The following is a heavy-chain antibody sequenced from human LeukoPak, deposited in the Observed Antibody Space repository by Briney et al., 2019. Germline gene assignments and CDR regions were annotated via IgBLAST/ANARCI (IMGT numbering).Heavy chain of an antibody. V-gene: IGHV4-61*02. CDR3: ARHLRTTGNDGGDYFDY. Sequence: SETLSLTCTVSGGSISSGSYYWSWIRQPAGKGLEWIGRIYISGSTHYNPSLKSRVTISVDTSKNQFSLKLSSVTAADTAVYYCARHLRTTGNDGGDYFDYWGQGTLVTVSS. CDR1: GGSISSGSYY. J-gene: IGHJ4*02. D-gene: IGHD1-1*01. CDR2: IYISGST.